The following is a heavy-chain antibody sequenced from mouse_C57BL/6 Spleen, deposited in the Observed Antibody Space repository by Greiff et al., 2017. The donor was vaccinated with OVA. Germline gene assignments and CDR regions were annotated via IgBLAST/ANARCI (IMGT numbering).Heavy chain of an antibody. CDR3: ASDDYGRPGFAD. J-gene: IGHJ3*01. D-gene: IGHD2-4*01. V-gene: IGHV1-82*01. CDR2: IYPGDGDT. CDR1: GYAFSSSW. Sequence: QVQLQQSGPELVKPGASVKLSCKASGYAFSSSWMNWVKQRPGKGLELIGRIYPGDGDTNYNGKFKGKATLTADKSSSTAYMQLSSLTSEDSAVYICASDDYGRPGFADWGQGTLVTVSA.